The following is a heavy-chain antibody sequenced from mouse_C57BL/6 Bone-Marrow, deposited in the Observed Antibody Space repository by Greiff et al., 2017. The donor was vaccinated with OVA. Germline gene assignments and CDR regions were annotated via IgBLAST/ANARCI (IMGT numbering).Heavy chain of an antibody. CDR1: GYTFTSYW. CDR2: IHPNSGST. J-gene: IGHJ3*01. D-gene: IGHD1-1*01. CDR3: ARDTTVVATRFAY. Sequence: VKLQQPGAELVKPGASVKLSCKASGYTFTSYWMHWVKQRPGQGLEWIGMIHPNSGSTNYNEKFKSKATLTVDKSSSTAYMQLSSLTSEDSAVYYCARDTTVVATRFAYWGQGTLVTVSA. V-gene: IGHV1-64*01.